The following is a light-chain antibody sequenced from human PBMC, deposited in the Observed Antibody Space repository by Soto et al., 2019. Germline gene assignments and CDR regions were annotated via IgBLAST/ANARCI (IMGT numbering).Light chain of an antibody. CDR2: GAS. J-gene: IGKJ3*01. V-gene: IGKV3-20*01. CDR1: QSVSISY. CDR3: QQYGSSPPFT. Sequence: DIVLTQSPGTLSLSPGERATLSCRASQSVSISYLPWYQLKPGQTPRLLIYGASSRANGIPDRFSGSGSGEDFTLTISILEPEDFAVNYYQQYGSSPPFTFGPGTKVDI.